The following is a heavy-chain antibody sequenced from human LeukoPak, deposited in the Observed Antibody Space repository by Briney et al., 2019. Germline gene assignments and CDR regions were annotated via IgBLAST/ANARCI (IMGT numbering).Heavy chain of an antibody. CDR3: ARSAVGSPFDH. CDR1: GFTFSSYE. CDR2: ISSSGSII. Sequence: GGSLRLSCAASGFTFSSYEMNWVRQAPGKGLEWVSYISSSGSIIYYADFVKGRFTISRDNAKNSLYLQMNSLRAEDTAVYYCARSAVGSPFDHWGQGTVVTVSS. V-gene: IGHV3-48*03. J-gene: IGHJ4*02. D-gene: IGHD6-19*01.